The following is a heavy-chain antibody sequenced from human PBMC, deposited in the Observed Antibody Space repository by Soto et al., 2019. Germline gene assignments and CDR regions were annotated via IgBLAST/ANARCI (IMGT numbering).Heavy chain of an antibody. Sequence: SETRSLTCTVSGVSVSSGRYYWGWIRPPPGKGLEWIGYIYYSEKNQYNPSLKSRVTISVDKSKNQFSLKLSSVTAADTAVYYCARDSVGKDYYYYYGMDVWGQGTTVTVSS. CDR1: GVSVSSGRYY. CDR3: ARDSVGKDYYYYYGMDV. V-gene: IGHV4-61*01. J-gene: IGHJ6*02. D-gene: IGHD7-27*01. CDR2: IYYSEKN.